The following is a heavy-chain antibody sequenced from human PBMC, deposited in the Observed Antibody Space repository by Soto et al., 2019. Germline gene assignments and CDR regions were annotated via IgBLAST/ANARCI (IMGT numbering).Heavy chain of an antibody. CDR2: IVPVFGRP. J-gene: IGHJ4*02. CDR1: GGSFSNFC. D-gene: IGHD5-12*01. Sequence: SVKVSCKASGGSFSNFCISWVRQAPGQWLEWMGGIVPVFGRPNYAQRFRGRLTITADESTSTGYMELISLRSDDTAVYYCAREGSGYNFWGQGTQVTVSS. V-gene: IGHV1-69*13. CDR3: AREGSGYNF.